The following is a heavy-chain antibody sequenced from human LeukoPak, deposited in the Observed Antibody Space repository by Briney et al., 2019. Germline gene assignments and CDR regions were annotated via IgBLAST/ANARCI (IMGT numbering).Heavy chain of an antibody. J-gene: IGHJ4*02. CDR2: IKQDGSEK. D-gene: IGHD3-22*01. Sequence: GGSLRLSCAASGFTFSSYWMSWVRQAPGKGLEWVANIKQDGSEKYYVDSVKGRFTISRDNAKNSLYLQMNSLRAEDTAVYYCAREGGDYDSSYIDYWGQGTLVTVSS. CDR3: AREGGDYDSSYIDY. V-gene: IGHV3-7*01. CDR1: GFTFSSYW.